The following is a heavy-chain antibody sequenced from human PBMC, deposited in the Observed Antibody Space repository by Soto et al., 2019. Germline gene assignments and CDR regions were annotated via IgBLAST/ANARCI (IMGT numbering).Heavy chain of an antibody. CDR1: GFTFDDYA. V-gene: IGHV3-9*01. CDR2: ISWNSGSI. CDR3: AKDMGHLDYYYYMDV. D-gene: IGHD3-16*01. Sequence: GGSLRLSCAASGFTFDDYAMHWVRQAPGKGLEWVSGISWNSGSIGYADSVKGRFTISRDNAKNSLYLQMNSLRAEDTALYYCAKDMGHLDYYYYMDVWGKGTTVTVSS. J-gene: IGHJ6*03.